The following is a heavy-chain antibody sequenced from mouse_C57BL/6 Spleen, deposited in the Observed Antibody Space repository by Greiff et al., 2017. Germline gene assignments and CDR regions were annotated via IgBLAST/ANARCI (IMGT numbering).Heavy chain of an antibody. CDR1: GFTFSSYA. Sequence: EVQLVESGGGLVRPGGSLKLSCAASGFTFSSYAMSWVRQTPEKRLDLVATISAGGSYTYYPANVKGRFPISRDNATHNLYLQMSHLTSEDTAMYDCARVRAYYGGRFDYWGQGTTLTVSS. D-gene: IGHD1-1*01. CDR3: ARVRAYYGGRFDY. V-gene: IGHV5-4*01. CDR2: ISAGGSYT. J-gene: IGHJ2*01.